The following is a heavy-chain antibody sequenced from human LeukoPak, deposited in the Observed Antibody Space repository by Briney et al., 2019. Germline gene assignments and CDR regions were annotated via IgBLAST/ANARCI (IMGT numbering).Heavy chain of an antibody. CDR2: INPNSGGT. D-gene: IGHD5-18*01. J-gene: IGHJ4*02. CDR3: ARAKDTAMVYSDY. CDR1: GYTFTGYY. Sequence: ASVKVSCKASGYTFTGYYMHWVRQAPGQGLEWMGWINPNSGGTNYAQKFQGRVTMTRDTSISTAYMELSRLRSDDTAVYYCARAKDTAMVYSDYWGQGTLVTVSS. V-gene: IGHV1-2*02.